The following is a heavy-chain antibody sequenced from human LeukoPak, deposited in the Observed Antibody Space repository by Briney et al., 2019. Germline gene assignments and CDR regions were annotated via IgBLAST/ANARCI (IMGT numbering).Heavy chain of an antibody. Sequence: GASVKVSFTASGYTFTGYYVHWVRQAPGQGLEWIGSISPYNGGTKFAQYFQGGVSMTSDASISTASMELRSLTSDDTAVYYCARGKVGVDWRFDLWGRGSLVSVSS. V-gene: IGHV1-2*02. CDR2: ISPYNGGT. CDR3: ARGKVGVDWRFDL. CDR1: GYTFTGYY. J-gene: IGHJ2*01. D-gene: IGHD1-26*01.